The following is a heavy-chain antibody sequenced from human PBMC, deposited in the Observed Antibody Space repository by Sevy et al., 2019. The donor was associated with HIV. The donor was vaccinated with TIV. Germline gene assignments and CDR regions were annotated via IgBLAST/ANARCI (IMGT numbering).Heavy chain of an antibody. CDR1: EFTPSSYR. CDR3: ASRSQCSNGVCPFDY. V-gene: IGHV3-21*01. D-gene: IGHD2-8*01. Sequence: GGPLRLSGVASEFTPSSYRMNWVRQAPGKGLEWISSISSSSAAICYPDSVKGRFTISRDNAKNSLYLQMNSLRDEDTAVYYCASRSQCSNGVCPFDYWGQGTLVTVSS. CDR2: ISSSSAAI. J-gene: IGHJ4*02.